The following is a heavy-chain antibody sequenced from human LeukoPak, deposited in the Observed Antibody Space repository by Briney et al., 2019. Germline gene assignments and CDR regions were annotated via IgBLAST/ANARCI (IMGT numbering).Heavy chain of an antibody. J-gene: IGHJ3*02. D-gene: IGHD3-22*01. CDR1: GFTFSAYA. CDR2: ISWRGGTT. CDR3: EKDYYYDSSGYYYGDAFDI. V-gene: IGHV3-23*01. Sequence: GGSLRLSCAASGFTFSAYAMAWVRQAPGKGLEWVATISWRGGTTYSADSVKGRVTISRDNSKNILYLQVNRLRAGATAVYYCEKDYYYDSSGYYYGDAFDIWGQGTMVTVSS.